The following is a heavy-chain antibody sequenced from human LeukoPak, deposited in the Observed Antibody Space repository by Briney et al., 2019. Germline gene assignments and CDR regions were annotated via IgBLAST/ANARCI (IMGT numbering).Heavy chain of an antibody. D-gene: IGHD4-11*01. V-gene: IGHV3-48*03. CDR1: GFTFSSYA. CDR2: ISSSGSTI. Sequence: GGSLRLSCAASGFTFSSYAMSWVRQAPGKGLEWVSYISSSGSTIYYADSVKGRFTISRDNAKNSLYLQMNSVRPEDTAVYYCANQAYSQFDYWGQGTLVSVSS. J-gene: IGHJ4*02. CDR3: ANQAYSQFDY.